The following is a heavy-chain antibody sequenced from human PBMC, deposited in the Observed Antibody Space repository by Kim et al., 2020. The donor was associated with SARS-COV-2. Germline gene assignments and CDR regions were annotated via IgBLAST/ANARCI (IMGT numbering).Heavy chain of an antibody. CDR3: ASLSGSYASWYFDV. Sequence: SPSFQGRVTVSADKSISTAYLQWSSLEASDTAMYYCASLSGSYASWYFDVWGRGTLVTVSS. J-gene: IGHJ2*01. D-gene: IGHD1-26*01. V-gene: IGHV5-51*01.